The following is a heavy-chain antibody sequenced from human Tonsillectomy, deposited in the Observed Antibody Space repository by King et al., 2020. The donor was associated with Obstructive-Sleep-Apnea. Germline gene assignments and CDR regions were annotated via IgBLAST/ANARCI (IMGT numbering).Heavy chain of an antibody. J-gene: IGHJ6*02. Sequence: VQLVESGGGVVQPGRSLRVSCAAAGFRFSSYGMHWVRQAPGKGLGWVAFISFDGSKTHYADSVKGRLTVSRDNSKNTVDLQMNSLRAEDTALYFCAKDVYDSSFAGMDVWGQGTRVTVSS. CDR1: GFRFSSYG. V-gene: IGHV3-30*18. CDR3: AKDVYDSSFAGMDV. CDR2: ISFDGSKT. D-gene: IGHD3-22*01.